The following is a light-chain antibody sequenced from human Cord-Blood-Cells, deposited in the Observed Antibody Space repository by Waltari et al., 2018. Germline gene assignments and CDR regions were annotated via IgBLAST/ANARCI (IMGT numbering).Light chain of an antibody. CDR2: DVS. CDR3: SSYTSSSTWV. Sequence: QSALTQPASVSGSPGQSITTSCPGTSRDVGGYNYVPWYQQHPGKAPKLMIYDVSNRPSGVSNRFSGSKSGNTASLTISGLQAEDEADYYCSSYTSSSTWVFGGGTKLTVL. J-gene: IGLJ3*02. V-gene: IGLV2-14*01. CDR1: SRDVGGYNY.